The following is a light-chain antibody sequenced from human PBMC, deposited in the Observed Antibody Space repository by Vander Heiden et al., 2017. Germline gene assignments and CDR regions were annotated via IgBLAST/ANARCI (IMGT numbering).Light chain of an antibody. CDR2: AAS. CDR3: QQSYRTPFS. CDR1: QSISSY. V-gene: IGKV1-39*01. Sequence: DIQMTQSPSSLSASVGDRVTITCRASQSISSYLNWYQQKPGKAPKLLIYAASSLQSGVPSRFSGSGSGTDFSLTISSLQPEDFATYYCQQSYRTPFSFGPGTKVEIK. J-gene: IGKJ3*01.